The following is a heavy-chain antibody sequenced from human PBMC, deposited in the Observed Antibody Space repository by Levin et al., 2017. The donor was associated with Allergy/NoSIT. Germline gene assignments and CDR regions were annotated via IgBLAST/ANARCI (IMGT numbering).Heavy chain of an antibody. D-gene: IGHD3-10*01. CDR1: GGTFDRYI. J-gene: IGHJ4*02. V-gene: IGHV1-69*01. CDR2: IIPIFGRA. Sequence: KISCKVSGGTFDRYIINWVRQAPGQGLEWMGEIIPIFGRATYAQKFQGRVTITADESTSTAYMEVSRLRSEDTAVYFCARDREYYGSGVEHILDSWGQGTLVTVSS. CDR3: ARDREYYGSGVEHILDS.